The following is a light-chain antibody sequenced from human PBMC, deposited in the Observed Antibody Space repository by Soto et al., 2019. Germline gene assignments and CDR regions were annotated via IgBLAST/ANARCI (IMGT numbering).Light chain of an antibody. CDR3: QQRSNWPST. CDR1: QSVSSSY. J-gene: IGKJ1*01. V-gene: IGKV3D-20*02. Sequence: EIVLTQSPGTLSLSPGERATLSCRASQSVSSSYLAWYQQKPGQAPRLLIYGASNRATGIPDRFSGSGSGTDFTLTISSLEPGDFAVYYCQQRSNWPSTFGQGTKVDIK. CDR2: GAS.